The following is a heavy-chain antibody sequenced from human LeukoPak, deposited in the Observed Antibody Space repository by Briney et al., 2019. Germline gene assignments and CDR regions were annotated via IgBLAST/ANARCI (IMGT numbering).Heavy chain of an antibody. Sequence: EASVKVSCKASGYSFTSYGISWVRQAPGPGLEWMGWISAYNGNTNYAQKLQGRVTMTTDTSTSTAYMELRSLRSDDTAVYYCARDNYYDSSGYGLWGQGTLVTVSS. CDR2: ISAYNGNT. D-gene: IGHD3-22*01. J-gene: IGHJ4*02. V-gene: IGHV1-18*01. CDR1: GYSFTSYG. CDR3: ARDNYYDSSGYGL.